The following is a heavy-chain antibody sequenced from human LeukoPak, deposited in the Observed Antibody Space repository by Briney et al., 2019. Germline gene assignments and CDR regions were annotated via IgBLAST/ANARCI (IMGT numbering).Heavy chain of an antibody. CDR3: ARGGPVVPAAIKGWFDP. J-gene: IGHJ5*02. CDR1: GYTFTSYD. D-gene: IGHD2-2*01. V-gene: IGHV1-8*03. CDR2: MNPNSGNT. Sequence: ASVKVSCKASGYTFTSYDINWVRQATGQGLEWMGWMNPNSGNTGYAQKFQGRVTITRDTSASTAYMELSSLRSEDTAVYYCARGGPVVPAAIKGWFDPWGQGTLVTVSS.